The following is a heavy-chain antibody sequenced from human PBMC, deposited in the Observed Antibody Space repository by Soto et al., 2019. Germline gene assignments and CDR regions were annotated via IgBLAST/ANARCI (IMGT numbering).Heavy chain of an antibody. Sequence: QVQLQESGPGLLEPLETLSLTCSVSGVSLNSGHYYWVWVRQSHGKGLAWIASVYYDESTYYNPSLKSRVTISIDKPRNQFSLTLKSVTAADTAVYYCGKVLIGATRHADVDSWGQGARVTVSS. CDR3: GKVLIGATRHADVDS. D-gene: IGHD2-15*01. J-gene: IGHJ4*02. CDR1: GVSLNSGHYY. CDR2: VYYDEST. V-gene: IGHV4-39*01.